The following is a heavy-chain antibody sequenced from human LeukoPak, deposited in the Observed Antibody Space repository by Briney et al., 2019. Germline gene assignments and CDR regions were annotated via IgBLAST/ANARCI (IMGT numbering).Heavy chain of an antibody. CDR2: IYHSGST. Sequence: GSLRLSCAASGFTFDDYGMSWVRQAPGKGLEWIGEIYHSGSTNYNPSLKSRVTISVDKSKNQFSLKLSSVTAADTAVYYCARGWIDAPNWFDPWGQGTLVTVSS. V-gene: IGHV4-4*02. CDR1: GFTFDDYG. CDR3: ARGWIDAPNWFDP. J-gene: IGHJ5*02. D-gene: IGHD2-2*01.